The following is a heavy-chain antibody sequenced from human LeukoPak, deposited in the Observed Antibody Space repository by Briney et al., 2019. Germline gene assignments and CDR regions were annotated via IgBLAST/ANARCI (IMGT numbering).Heavy chain of an antibody. V-gene: IGHV1-8*01. J-gene: IGHJ4*02. D-gene: IGHD3-10*01. CDR3: ARPTKKYGSGSFDY. Sequence: ASVKVSCKASGCTFTSYDINWVRQATGQGLEWMGWMNPNSGNTGYAQKFQGRVTMTRNTSISTAYMELSSLRSEDTAVYYCARPTKKYGSGSFDYWGQGTLATVSS. CDR2: MNPNSGNT. CDR1: GCTFTSYD.